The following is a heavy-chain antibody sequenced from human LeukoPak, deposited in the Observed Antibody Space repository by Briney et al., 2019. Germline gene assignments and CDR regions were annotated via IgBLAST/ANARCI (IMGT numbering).Heavy chain of an antibody. V-gene: IGHV4-61*02. CDR2: IYTSGSA. CDR1: GASFSIGRYY. D-gene: IGHD6-25*01. Sequence: PSETLSLTCTVSGASFSIGRYYSRWIRQPAGKGLEWIGRIYTSGSANYNPSLKSRVTISVDTSKNQFSLKLSSVTAADTAVYYCARDGLAAVDRWFSLWRKATRVTVSS. CDR3: ARDGLAAVDRWFSL. J-gene: IGHJ5*02.